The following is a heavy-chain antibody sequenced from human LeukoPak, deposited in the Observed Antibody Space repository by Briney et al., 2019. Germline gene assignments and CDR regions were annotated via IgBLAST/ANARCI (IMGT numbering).Heavy chain of an antibody. J-gene: IGHJ4*02. V-gene: IGHV3-23*01. CDR2: VSGSGAGT. Sequence: PGGSLRLSCAASGFTFNSYAMNWVRQAPGEGLEWVSSVSGSGAGTYYADSVKGRFTISRDNSKNTLYLQMNSLRAEDTAVYYCASSSGWSVRFDYWGQGTLVTVSS. CDR1: GFTFNSYA. D-gene: IGHD6-19*01. CDR3: ASSSGWSVRFDY.